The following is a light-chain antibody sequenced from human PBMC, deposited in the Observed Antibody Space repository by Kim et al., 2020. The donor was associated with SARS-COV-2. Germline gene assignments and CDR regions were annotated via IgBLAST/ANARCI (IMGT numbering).Light chain of an antibody. CDR3: LQDYTYPWT. Sequence: IQMTQSPSSLSASVGDRVTITCRASQGIRNDLSWYQQKPGQAPKVLVYAASSLQAGVPSRFSGSGSDTDFTLTISSLQPEDSATYYCLQDYTYPWTFGQGTKVEIK. J-gene: IGKJ1*01. CDR2: AAS. V-gene: IGKV1-6*01. CDR1: QGIRND.